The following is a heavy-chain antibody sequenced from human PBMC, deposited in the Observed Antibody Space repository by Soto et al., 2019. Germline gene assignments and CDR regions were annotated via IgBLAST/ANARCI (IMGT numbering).Heavy chain of an antibody. CDR3: ARSTTRPRSNIVVVVAATGAFDI. V-gene: IGHV4-4*07. CDR1: GGSISSYY. D-gene: IGHD2-15*01. J-gene: IGHJ3*02. CDR2: IYTSGST. Sequence: LSLTCTVSGGSISSYYWSWIRQPAGKGLEWIGRIYTSGSTNYNPSLKSRVTMSVDTSKNQFSLKLSSVTAADTAVYYCARSTTRPRSNIVVVVAATGAFDIWGQGTMVTVSS.